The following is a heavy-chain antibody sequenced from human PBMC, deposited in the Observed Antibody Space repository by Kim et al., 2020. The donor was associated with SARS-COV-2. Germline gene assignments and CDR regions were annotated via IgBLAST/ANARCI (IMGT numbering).Heavy chain of an antibody. V-gene: IGHV3-23*01. CDR2: GVTT. CDR3: ANPRQPDY. J-gene: IGHJ4*02. Sequence: GVTTTYAASVTGRFTNSIDNSKNTLYLHMSSLRAEDTAIYYCANPRQPDYWGQGTLVTVSS. D-gene: IGHD6-13*01.